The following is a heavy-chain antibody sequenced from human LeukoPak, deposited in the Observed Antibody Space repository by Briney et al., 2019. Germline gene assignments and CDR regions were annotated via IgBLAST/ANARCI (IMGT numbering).Heavy chain of an antibody. V-gene: IGHV3-74*01. Sequence: PGGSLRLSCVASGFTFNSYWMHWVRQAPGKGLVCVSRINSDGTSTSYADPGKGRFTTSRDNAKNTMYLQMNSLSAEDTAVYYCARYKVNGNDFDYWGQGTLVTVSS. J-gene: IGHJ4*02. D-gene: IGHD1-14*01. CDR2: INSDGTST. CDR1: GFTFNSYW. CDR3: ARYKVNGNDFDY.